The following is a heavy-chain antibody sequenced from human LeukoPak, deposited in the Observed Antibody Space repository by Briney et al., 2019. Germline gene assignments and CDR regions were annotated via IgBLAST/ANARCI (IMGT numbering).Heavy chain of an antibody. Sequence: GGSLRLSCAASGFTFSSYGMGWVRQAPGKGLGWVSGISGSGGSTYYADSVKGRFTISRDNSKNTLYLQMNSLRAEDTAVYYCAKEMGSHCSGGSCYPRTADYWGQGTLVTVSS. CDR3: AKEMGSHCSGGSCYPRTADY. J-gene: IGHJ4*02. V-gene: IGHV3-23*01. CDR1: GFTFSSYG. D-gene: IGHD2-15*01. CDR2: ISGSGGST.